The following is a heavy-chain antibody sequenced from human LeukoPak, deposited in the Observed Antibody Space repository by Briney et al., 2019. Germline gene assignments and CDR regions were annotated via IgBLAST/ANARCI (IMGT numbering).Heavy chain of an antibody. Sequence: ASVKVSCKASGYTFTSYGISWVRQAPVQGLEWMGWISACNGNTNYAQKLQGRVTMTTDTSTSTAYMELRSLRSDDTAVYYCARLWFGEYGMDVWGQGTTVTVSS. CDR2: ISACNGNT. J-gene: IGHJ6*02. CDR1: GYTFTSYG. V-gene: IGHV1-18*01. D-gene: IGHD3-10*01. CDR3: ARLWFGEYGMDV.